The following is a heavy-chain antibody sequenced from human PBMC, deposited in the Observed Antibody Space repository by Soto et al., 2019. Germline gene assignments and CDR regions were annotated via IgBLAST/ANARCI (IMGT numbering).Heavy chain of an antibody. D-gene: IGHD6-13*01. Sequence: ASVKVSCKASGYPLTAKYLHWVRQAPGQGLEWMGWINPSSGGTKEAQKFRGRVTMTRDTSISAAYMELSRLTSDDTAVYYCAKGGSSWTEWFDPWGQGTPVTVSA. CDR1: GYPLTAKY. CDR3: AKGGSSWTEWFDP. V-gene: IGHV1-2*02. CDR2: INPSSGGT. J-gene: IGHJ5*02.